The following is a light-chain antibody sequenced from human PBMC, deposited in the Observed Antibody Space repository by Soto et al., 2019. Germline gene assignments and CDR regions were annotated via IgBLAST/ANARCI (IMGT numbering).Light chain of an antibody. V-gene: IGKV3-11*01. CDR1: QKIGTF. Sequence: EIVLTQSPATLSLSPGERATLSCRASQKIGTFLAWYQPKPGQAPRLLFYDASNRATGVPPRFSGSGSGTDFTLTISRLEPEDLAVYYCQHRFNWPLTFGGGTKVEIK. CDR3: QHRFNWPLT. CDR2: DAS. J-gene: IGKJ4*01.